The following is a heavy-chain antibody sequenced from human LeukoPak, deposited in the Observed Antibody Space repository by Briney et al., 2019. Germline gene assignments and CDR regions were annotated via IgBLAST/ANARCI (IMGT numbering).Heavy chain of an antibody. CDR1: GGSFSGYY. V-gene: IGHV4-34*01. D-gene: IGHD3-22*01. CDR2: INHSGSA. J-gene: IGHJ5*02. CDR3: ARAPYYYDSSGYHNWFDP. Sequence: SETLSLTCAVYGGSFSGYYWSRIRQPPGKGLEWIGEINHSGSANYNPSLKSRVTISVDKSKNQFSLKLSSVTAADTAVYYCARAPYYYDSSGYHNWFDPWGQGTLVTVSS.